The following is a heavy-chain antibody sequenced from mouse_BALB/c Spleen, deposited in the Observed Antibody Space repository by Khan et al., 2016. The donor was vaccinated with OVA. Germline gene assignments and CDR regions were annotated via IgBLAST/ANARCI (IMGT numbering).Heavy chain of an antibody. J-gene: IGHJ3*01. CDR2: ISSGGDYT. V-gene: IGHV5-6*01. Sequence: EVQVVESGGDLVKSGGSLKFSCAASGFTFSSYSMSWVRQTPDKRLEWVATISSGGDYTYYSDNVKGRFTISRDNAKNTLYLQMSSLKSEDTAMYCGVSRLTGSFAYWGQGTLVTVSA. D-gene: IGHD4-1*01. CDR1: GFTFSSYS. CDR3: VSRLTGSFAY.